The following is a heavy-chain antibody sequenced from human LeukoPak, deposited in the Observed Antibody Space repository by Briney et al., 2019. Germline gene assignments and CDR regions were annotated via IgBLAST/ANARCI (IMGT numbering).Heavy chain of an antibody. CDR2: IYHSGST. D-gene: IGHD3-3*01. J-gene: IGHJ3*02. CDR3: ARRSYYDFWSGYWLLGAFDI. Sequence: SETLSLTCAVSGYSISSGYYWGWIRQPPGKGLEWIGSIYHSGSTYYNPSLKSRVTVSVDTSKNQFSLKLSSVTAADTAVYYCARRSYYDFWSGYWLLGAFDIWGQGTMVTVSS. V-gene: IGHV4-38-2*01. CDR1: GYSISSGYY.